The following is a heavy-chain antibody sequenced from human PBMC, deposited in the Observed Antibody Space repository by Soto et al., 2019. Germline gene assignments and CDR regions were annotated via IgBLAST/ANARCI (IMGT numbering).Heavy chain of an antibody. V-gene: IGHV4-34*01. CDR2: INHSGST. D-gene: IGHD6-13*01. Sequence: SETLSLTCAVYGGSFSGYYWSWIRQPPGKGLEWIGEINHSGSTNYNPSLKSRVTISVDPSKNQFSLKRSSVTAADTAVYYCARTRQLVYYFDYWGKGTLVTVSS. CDR1: GGSFSGYY. J-gene: IGHJ4*02. CDR3: ARTRQLVYYFDY.